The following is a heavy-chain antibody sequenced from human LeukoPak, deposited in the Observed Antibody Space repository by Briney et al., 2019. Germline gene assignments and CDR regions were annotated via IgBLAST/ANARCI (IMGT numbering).Heavy chain of an antibody. CDR3: ARERVVVPAAFFDY. CDR1: GFTVSSNY. J-gene: IGHJ4*02. CDR2: IYSGGST. Sequence: GGSLRLSCAASGFTVSSNYMSWVRQAPGKELEWVSVIYSGGSTYYADSVKGRFTISRDNSKNTLYLQMNSLRAEDTAAYYCARERVVVPAAFFDYWGQGTLVTVSS. V-gene: IGHV3-66*02. D-gene: IGHD2-2*01.